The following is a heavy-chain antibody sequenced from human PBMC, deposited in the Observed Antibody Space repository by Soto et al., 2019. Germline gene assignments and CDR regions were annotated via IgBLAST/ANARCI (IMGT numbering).Heavy chain of an antibody. V-gene: IGHV3-21*01. CDR2: ISSSSSYI. Sequence: GGSLRLSCAASGFTFSSYSMNWVRQAPGKGLEWVSSISSSSSYIYYADSVKGRFTISRDNAKNSLYLQMNSLRAEDTAVYYCARDRQQLVRYYYYGMDVWGQGTTVTV. D-gene: IGHD6-13*01. CDR3: ARDRQQLVRYYYYGMDV. CDR1: GFTFSSYS. J-gene: IGHJ6*02.